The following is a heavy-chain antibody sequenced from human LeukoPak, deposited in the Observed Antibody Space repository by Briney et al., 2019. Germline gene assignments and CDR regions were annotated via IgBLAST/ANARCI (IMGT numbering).Heavy chain of an antibody. CDR1: GFTFSSYG. CDR3: AKDSAVSGSYPDASDI. CDR2: ISYDGSNK. J-gene: IGHJ3*02. V-gene: IGHV3-30*18. Sequence: GSLRLSCAASGFTFSSYGMHWVLQAPGKGLEWVAVISYDGSNKYYADSVKGRFTISRDNSKNTLYLQMNSLRAEDTAVYYCAKDSAVSGSYPDASDIWGQGTMVTVSS. D-gene: IGHD1-26*01.